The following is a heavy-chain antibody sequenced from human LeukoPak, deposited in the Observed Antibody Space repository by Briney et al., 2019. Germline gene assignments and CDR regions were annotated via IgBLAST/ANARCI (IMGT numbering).Heavy chain of an antibody. Sequence: GASVKVSCKASGGTFSSYAISWVRQAPGQGLEWMGRITPILGIANYAQKFQGRVTITADKSTSTAYMELSSLRSEDTAVYYCARTLSYLNWNDRGDWFDPWGQRTLVTVSS. J-gene: IGHJ5*02. CDR3: ARTLSYLNWNDRGDWFDP. D-gene: IGHD1-1*01. CDR1: GGTFSSYA. CDR2: ITPILGIA. V-gene: IGHV1-69*04.